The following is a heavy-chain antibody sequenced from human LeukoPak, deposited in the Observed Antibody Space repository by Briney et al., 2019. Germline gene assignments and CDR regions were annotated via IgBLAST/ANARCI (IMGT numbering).Heavy chain of an antibody. CDR2: IIPIFGTA. CDR3: ASKHLRGYSYDPAEVYFDY. CDR1: GGTFSSYS. D-gene: IGHD5-18*01. Sequence: SVKVSCKASGGTFSSYSVSWVRQAPGQGLEWMGRIIPIFGTANYAQKFQGRVTITTDESTSAAYMELSSLRSEDTAVYYCASKHLRGYSYDPAEVYFDYWGQGTLVTVSS. V-gene: IGHV1-69*05. J-gene: IGHJ4*02.